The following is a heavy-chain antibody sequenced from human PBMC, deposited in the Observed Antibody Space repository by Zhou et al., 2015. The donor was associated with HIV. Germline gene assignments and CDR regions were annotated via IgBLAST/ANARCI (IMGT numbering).Heavy chain of an antibody. CDR2: IWYDGSNK. Sequence: QVQLVESGGGVIQPGRSLRLSCAASGFIFRSYGIHWVRQAPGKGLEWVALIWYDGSNKYYADSVKGRFTISRDNSKNTVYLQMNSLRAEDTAVYYCSTVRSSTSWEGSLYYYYYYMAVWGKGTTVTVSS. D-gene: IGHD2-2*01. V-gene: IGHV3-33*01. J-gene: IGHJ6*03. CDR3: STVRSSTSWEGSLYYYYYYMAV. CDR1: GFIFRSYG.